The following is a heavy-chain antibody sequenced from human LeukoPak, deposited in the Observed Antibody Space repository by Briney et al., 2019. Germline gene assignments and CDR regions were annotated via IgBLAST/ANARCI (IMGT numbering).Heavy chain of an antibody. D-gene: IGHD2-21*01. J-gene: IGHJ5*02. V-gene: IGHV3-33*06. CDR3: AKDMGDTALQNFFDP. Sequence: GRSLTLSCAASGFTFSSYAMHWVRQAPGKGLEWVAVIWHDGSDKYYIDSVKGRFTISRDNSKNTLYLQMNSLRAEDTAVYYCAKDMGDTALQNFFDPWGQRTLVTVSS. CDR1: GFTFSSYA. CDR2: IWHDGSDK.